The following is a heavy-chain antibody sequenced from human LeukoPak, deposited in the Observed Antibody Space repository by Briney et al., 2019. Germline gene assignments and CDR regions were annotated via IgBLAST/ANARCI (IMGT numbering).Heavy chain of an antibody. J-gene: IGHJ4*02. CDR1: GGSISSSSYY. CDR3: ARHWEFGYFDWPRYGLFDY. Sequence: PSETLSLTCTVSGGSISSSSYYWGWIRQPPGKGLEWIGSIYYSGSTYYNPSLKSRVTISVDTSKNQFSLKLSSVTAADTAVYYCARHWEFGYFDWPRYGLFDYWGQGTLVTVSS. D-gene: IGHD3-9*01. V-gene: IGHV4-39*01. CDR2: IYYSGST.